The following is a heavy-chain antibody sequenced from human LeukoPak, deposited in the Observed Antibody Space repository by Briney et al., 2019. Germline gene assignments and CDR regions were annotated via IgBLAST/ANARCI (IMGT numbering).Heavy chain of an antibody. V-gene: IGHV3-53*01. J-gene: IGHJ4*02. Sequence: GGSLRLSCAASGFTVSSNYMSWVRQAPGKGLEWVSVIYSGDSTYYADSVKGRFTISRDNAKNSLYLQVNSLRAEDTAVYFCARGISNVAGRENFDNWGQGTLVTVSS. CDR3: ARGISNVAGRENFDN. CDR2: IYSGDST. D-gene: IGHD6-19*01. CDR1: GFTVSSNY.